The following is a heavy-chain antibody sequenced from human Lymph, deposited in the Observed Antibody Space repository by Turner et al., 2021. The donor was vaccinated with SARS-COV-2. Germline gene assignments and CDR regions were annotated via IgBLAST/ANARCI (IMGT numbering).Heavy chain of an antibody. V-gene: IGHV1-2*02. CDR3: ARSRDLQSMVRGVDPFDY. Sequence: QVQLVQSGAEVKKPGASVKVSCKASGYTLTGYYMHWVRQAHGQGLEWMGWIHPNSGGTNYAQKFQGRVTMTRDTSISTAYMDLSRLRSDDTAMYYCARSRDLQSMVRGVDPFDYWGQGTLVTVSS. CDR2: IHPNSGGT. D-gene: IGHD3-10*01. J-gene: IGHJ4*02. CDR1: GYTLTGYY.